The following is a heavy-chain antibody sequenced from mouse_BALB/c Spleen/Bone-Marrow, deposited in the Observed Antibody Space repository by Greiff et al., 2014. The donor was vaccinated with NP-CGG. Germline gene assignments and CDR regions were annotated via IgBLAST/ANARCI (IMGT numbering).Heavy chain of an antibody. CDR2: INPSTGYT. Sequence: VQLQQSGAELAKPGASVKMSCKAPGYTFTNYWMHWVKQRPGQGLEWIGYINPSTGYTEYNQKFKDKATLTADKSSSTAYMQLSSLTSEDSAVYYCARMYYYGGDYWGQGTTLTVSS. CDR1: GYTFTNYW. D-gene: IGHD1-1*01. CDR3: ARMYYYGGDY. V-gene: IGHV1-7*01. J-gene: IGHJ2*01.